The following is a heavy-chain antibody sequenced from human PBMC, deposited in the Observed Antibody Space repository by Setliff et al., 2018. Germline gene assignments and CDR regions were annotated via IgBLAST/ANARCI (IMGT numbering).Heavy chain of an antibody. CDR3: AKRGPYCSGGTCHYYFDY. D-gene: IGHD2-15*01. Sequence: GGSLRLSCAASGFTFSDYYMSWIRQAPGKGLEWVSYISRSGSAQTTYYADSVKGRFTISRDNSKNTVYLEMNSLRAEDTAVYYCAKRGPYCSGGTCHYYFDYWGQGTLVTVSS. CDR2: ISRSGSAQTT. J-gene: IGHJ4*02. V-gene: IGHV3-11*01. CDR1: GFTFSDYY.